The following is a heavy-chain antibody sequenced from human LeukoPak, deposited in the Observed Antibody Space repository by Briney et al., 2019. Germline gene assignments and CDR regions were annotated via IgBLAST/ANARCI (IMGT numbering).Heavy chain of an antibody. CDR2: MNPNSGNT. Sequence: GASVKVSCKASGYTFTSYDINWVRQATGQGPEWMGWMNPNSGNTGYAQKFQGRVTMTRNTSISTAYMELSNVRSEDTAMYYCAINLPANRRFQHWRQGTLVTVSS. V-gene: IGHV1-8*01. D-gene: IGHD1-14*01. J-gene: IGHJ1*01. CDR1: GYTFTSYD. CDR3: AINLPANRRFQH.